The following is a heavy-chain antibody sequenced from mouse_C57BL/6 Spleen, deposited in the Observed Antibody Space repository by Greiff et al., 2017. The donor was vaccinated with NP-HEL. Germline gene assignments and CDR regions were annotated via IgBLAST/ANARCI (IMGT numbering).Heavy chain of an antibody. D-gene: IGHD4-1*01. CDR3: VRDRTGTSAMDY. CDR1: GFTFNTYA. J-gene: IGHJ4*01. V-gene: IGHV10-3*01. Sequence: EVQLVESGGGLVQPKGSLKLSCAASGFTFNTYAMHWVRQAPGQGLEWVGRIRSKSSNSATYYADSVKDRVTISRDDSQSMLYLQMSNLKSEDTAVYYCVRDRTGTSAMDYWGQGTSVTVSS. CDR2: IRSKSSNSAT.